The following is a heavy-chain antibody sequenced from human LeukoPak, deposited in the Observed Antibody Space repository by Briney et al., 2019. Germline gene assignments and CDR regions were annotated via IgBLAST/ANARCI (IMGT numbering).Heavy chain of an antibody. CDR2: IYYGGST. D-gene: IGHD3-16*01. CDR1: GGSISSDSYY. Sequence: SETLSLTCTISGGSISSDSYYWGWIRQPPGKGLEWIGYIYYGGSTNYNPSLKSRVTISVDTSKNQFSLKLSSVTAADTAVYYCAGGPGLYYFDYWGQGTLVTVSS. J-gene: IGHJ4*02. CDR3: AGGPGLYYFDY. V-gene: IGHV4-61*05.